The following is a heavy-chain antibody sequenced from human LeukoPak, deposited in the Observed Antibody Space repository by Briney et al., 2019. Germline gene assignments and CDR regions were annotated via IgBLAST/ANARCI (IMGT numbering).Heavy chain of an antibody. J-gene: IGHJ4*02. CDR2: IYYSGVT. D-gene: IGHD6-25*01. Sequence: PSETLSLTCTVSGGSISTYYGTWIRQPPGQGLEWIGFIYYSGVTKYNPSLESRVTISLDASKNQFSLKLNSVTAADTAVYYCARRAATQPKYCFDSWGQGALVTVSS. CDR1: GGSISTYY. V-gene: IGHV4-59*08. CDR3: ARRAATQPKYCFDS.